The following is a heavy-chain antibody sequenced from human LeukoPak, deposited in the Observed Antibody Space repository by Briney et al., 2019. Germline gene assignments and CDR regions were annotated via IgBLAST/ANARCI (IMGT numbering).Heavy chain of an antibody. CDR1: GYTFTCYY. Sequence: GASVKVSCKASGYTFTCYYMHWVGQAQGQGGEWMGWINPNSGGTNYAQKFQGRGTITRERSNSKDYMDLSRLRSDDTAVYYCASGGPYTAMVYVSYWGQGTLVTVSS. V-gene: IGHV1-2*02. J-gene: IGHJ4*02. CDR2: INPNSGGT. CDR3: ASGGPYTAMVYVSY. D-gene: IGHD5-18*01.